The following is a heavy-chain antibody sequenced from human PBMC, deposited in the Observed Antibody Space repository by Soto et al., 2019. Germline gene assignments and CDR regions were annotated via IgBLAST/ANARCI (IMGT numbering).Heavy chain of an antibody. CDR1: GGSISSSSYY. D-gene: IGHD6-19*01. Sequence: SETLSLTCTVSGGSISSSSYYWGWIRQPPGKGLEWIGSIYYSGSTYYNPSLKSRVTISVDTSKNQFSLKLSSVTAADTAVYYCATRRGVAGFVGYWGQGTLVTVSS. CDR2: IYYSGST. V-gene: IGHV4-39*01. J-gene: IGHJ4*02. CDR3: ATRRGVAGFVGY.